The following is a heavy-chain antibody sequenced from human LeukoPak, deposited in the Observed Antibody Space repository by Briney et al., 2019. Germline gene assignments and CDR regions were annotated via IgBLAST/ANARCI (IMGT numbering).Heavy chain of an antibody. Sequence: GGSLRLSCAASGFTFSDYYMSWIRQAPGKGLEWISYISSSSSYTDYADSVRGRFIISRDNARKSLSLQMNTLRAEDTAVYYCARVGLFYDSSGYYPLDYWGPGTLVTVSS. CDR3: ARVGLFYDSSGYYPLDY. CDR2: ISSSSSYT. V-gene: IGHV3-11*05. CDR1: GFTFSDYY. J-gene: IGHJ4*02. D-gene: IGHD3-22*01.